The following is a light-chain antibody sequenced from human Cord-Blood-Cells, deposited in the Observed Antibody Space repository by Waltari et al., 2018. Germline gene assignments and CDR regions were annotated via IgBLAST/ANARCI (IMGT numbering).Light chain of an antibody. Sequence: EIVLTQSPGTLSLSPGERATLSCRASQSVSSSYLAWYQQKPGLAPRLLIYGASSRATGIPDRFSGSGSGTDFTLTISRLEPEDFAVYYCQQYGSSPPLTFGGGTEVEIK. V-gene: IGKV3-20*01. CDR3: QQYGSSPPLT. CDR1: QSVSSSY. CDR2: GAS. J-gene: IGKJ4*01.